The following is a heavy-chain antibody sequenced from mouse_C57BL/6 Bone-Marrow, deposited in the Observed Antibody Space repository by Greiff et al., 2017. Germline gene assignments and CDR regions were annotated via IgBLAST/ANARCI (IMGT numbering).Heavy chain of an antibody. J-gene: IGHJ1*03. CDR3: NYYGYYVLGYFDV. D-gene: IGHD2-3*01. Sequence: QVQLQQPGAELVKPGASVKLSCKASGYTFTSYWMHWVKQRPGQGLEWIGMIRPNIGSTNYNEKFKGKATLTVDKSSSTAYMQLSSLTSEDSAVYYCNYYGYYVLGYFDVWGTGTTVTVSS. V-gene: IGHV1-64*01. CDR1: GYTFTSYW. CDR2: IRPNIGST.